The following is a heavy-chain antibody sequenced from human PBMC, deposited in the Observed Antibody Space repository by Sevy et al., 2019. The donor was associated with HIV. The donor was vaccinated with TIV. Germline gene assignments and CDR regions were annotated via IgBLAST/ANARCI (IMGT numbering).Heavy chain of an antibody. J-gene: IGHJ3*02. V-gene: IGHV3-21*01. D-gene: IGHD3-16*01. Sequence: GESLKISCAASGFTFISFTMNWVRQAPGKGLEWVSSISNSPSYIYYADSVKGRFTISRDNAKNALYLQMDSLGVEDAAVYYCARRGGLTDEGFDIWGQGTMVTVSS. CDR1: GFTFISFT. CDR2: ISNSPSYI. CDR3: ARRGGLTDEGFDI.